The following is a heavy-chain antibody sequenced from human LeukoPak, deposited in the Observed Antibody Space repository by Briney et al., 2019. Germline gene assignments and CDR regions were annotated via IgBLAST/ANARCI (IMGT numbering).Heavy chain of an antibody. D-gene: IGHD4-23*01. V-gene: IGHV4-38-2*02. Sequence: SETLSLTCTVSGYSISRGYYWGWIRQPPGKGLEWIGSIYRSGTTYYKPSLKSRVTISVDTSKNQFSLKLSSVTAADTAVYYCARRIVVTRGFDYWGQGTPVTVSS. CDR2: IYRSGTT. CDR3: ARRIVVTRGFDY. CDR1: GYSISRGYY. J-gene: IGHJ4*02.